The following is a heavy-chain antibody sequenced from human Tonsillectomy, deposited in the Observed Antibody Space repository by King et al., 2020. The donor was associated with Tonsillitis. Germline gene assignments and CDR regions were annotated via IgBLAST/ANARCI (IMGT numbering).Heavy chain of an antibody. CDR1: GGSVSSGSYY. V-gene: IGHV4-61*01. Sequence: VQLQESGPGLVKPSETVSLTCTVSGGSVSSGSYYWSWIRQPPGKGLEWIGYIYYSGSTNYNPSLKSRVTISVDTSKNQFSLKLSSVTAADTAVYYCARDFMATSYYSYFDYWGQGTLVTVSS. J-gene: IGHJ4*02. CDR2: IYYSGST. D-gene: IGHD1-26*01. CDR3: ARDFMATSYYSYFDY.